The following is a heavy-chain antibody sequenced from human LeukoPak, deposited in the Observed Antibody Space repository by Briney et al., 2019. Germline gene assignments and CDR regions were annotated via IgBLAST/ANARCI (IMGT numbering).Heavy chain of an antibody. D-gene: IGHD4-23*01. Sequence: VASVKVSCKASGGTFSSYAISWVRQAPGQGLEWMGRIIPILGIANYAQKFQGRVTITADKSTSTAYMELSSLRSEDTAVYYCARSGYGGNGYFDYWGQGTLVTVSS. CDR1: GGTFSSYA. CDR3: ARSGYGGNGYFDY. J-gene: IGHJ4*02. CDR2: IIPILGIA. V-gene: IGHV1-69*04.